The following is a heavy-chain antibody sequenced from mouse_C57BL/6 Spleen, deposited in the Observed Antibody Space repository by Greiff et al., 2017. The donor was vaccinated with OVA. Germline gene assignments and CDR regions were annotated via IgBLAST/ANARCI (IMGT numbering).Heavy chain of an antibody. CDR1: GYTFTSYW. CDR3: ARWGDYDGDPSYCDY. V-gene: IGHV1-52*01. D-gene: IGHD2-4*01. Sequence: VQLQQPGAELVRPGSSVKLSCKASGYTFTSYWMHWVKQRPIQGLEWIGNIDPSDSETHYNQKFKDKATLTVDKSSSTAYMQLSSLTSEDSAVYYCARWGDYDGDPSYCDYWGQGTTLTVSS. J-gene: IGHJ2*01. CDR2: IDPSDSET.